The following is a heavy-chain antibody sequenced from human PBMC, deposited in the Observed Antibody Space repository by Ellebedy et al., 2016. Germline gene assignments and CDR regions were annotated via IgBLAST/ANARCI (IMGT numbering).Heavy chain of an antibody. J-gene: IGHJ5*02. D-gene: IGHD3-10*01. Sequence: GGSLRLSCAASGFTFSTSAMNWFRQAPGKGPEWVSNIGANGISTYYADSVKGRFTISRDISNNTLSLQMNSLRAEDTAVYYCAKDLIRRVRGGEKANTWFDPWGQGTLVTVSS. CDR1: GFTFSTSA. CDR3: AKDLIRRVRGGEKANTWFDP. CDR2: IGANGIST. V-gene: IGHV3-23*01.